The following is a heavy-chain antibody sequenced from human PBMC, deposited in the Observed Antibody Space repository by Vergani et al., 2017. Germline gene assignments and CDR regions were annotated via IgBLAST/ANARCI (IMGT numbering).Heavy chain of an antibody. J-gene: IGHJ4*02. CDR3: VRDRGLCAGGRCYTEAWDY. D-gene: IGHD2-2*02. CDR1: GFALNRHA. CDR2: ISFDGTNE. V-gene: IGHV3-30-3*01. Sequence: QVQLVESGGGVVQPGTSLRLSCVVSGFALNRHAMYWVRQAPGKELEWVVGISFDGTNEYYPDLVKGRFTISRDIAKNTLYLQVRSLRLEDTGVYHCVRDRGLCAGGRCYTEAWDYWGQGTLVTVSS.